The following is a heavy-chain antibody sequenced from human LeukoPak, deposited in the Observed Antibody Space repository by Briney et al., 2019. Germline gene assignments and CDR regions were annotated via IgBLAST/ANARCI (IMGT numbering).Heavy chain of an antibody. CDR1: GYTFTGYY. D-gene: IGHD3-9*01. J-gene: IGHJ6*02. Sequence: ASVKVSCKASGYTFTGYYMHWVRQAPGQGLEWMGWINPNSGGTNYAQKFQGRVTMTRDTSISTAYMELSRLRSDDTAVYYCAKVLRYFDWLLDDYGMDVWGQGTPVTVSS. CDR2: INPNSGGT. V-gene: IGHV1-2*02. CDR3: AKVLRYFDWLLDDYGMDV.